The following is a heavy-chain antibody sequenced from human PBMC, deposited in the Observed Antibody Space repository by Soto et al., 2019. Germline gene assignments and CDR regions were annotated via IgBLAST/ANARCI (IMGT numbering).Heavy chain of an antibody. CDR3: ARDLPIMITFGGPTPFDY. J-gene: IGHJ4*02. D-gene: IGHD3-16*01. CDR1: GFKLSNYA. CDR2: ISSSSSTI. V-gene: IGHV3-48*04. Sequence: GGSLRLSCAASGFKLSNYAMSWVRQAPGKGLEWVSYISSSSSTIYYADSVKGRFTISRDNAKNSLYLQMNSLRAEDTAVYYCARDLPIMITFGGPTPFDYWGQGTLVTVSS.